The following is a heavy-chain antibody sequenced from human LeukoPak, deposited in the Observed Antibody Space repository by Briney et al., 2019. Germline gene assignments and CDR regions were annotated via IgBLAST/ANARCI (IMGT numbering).Heavy chain of an antibody. J-gene: IGHJ4*02. D-gene: IGHD3-22*01. CDR3: ARSTGRYYDSSGYYPFDY. CDR1: GFTFSSYW. Sequence: GGSLRLSCAASGFTFSSYWMSWVRQAPGKGLEWVANIKQDGSEKYYVDSVKGRFTISRDNAKNSLYLQMNSLRAEDTAVYYCARSTGRYYDSSGYYPFDYWGQGTLVTVSS. V-gene: IGHV3-7*01. CDR2: IKQDGSEK.